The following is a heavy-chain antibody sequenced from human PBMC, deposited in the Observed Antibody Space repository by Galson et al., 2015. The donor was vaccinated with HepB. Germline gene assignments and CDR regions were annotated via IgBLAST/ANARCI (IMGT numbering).Heavy chain of an antibody. CDR1: GFTFSSYA. CDR3: ARDEVEAYYYDSSGMPYFQH. D-gene: IGHD3-22*01. V-gene: IGHV3-30-3*01. J-gene: IGHJ1*01. Sequence: SLRLSCAASGFTFSSYAMHWVRQAPGKGLEWVAVISYDGSNKYYADSVKGRFTISRDNSKNTLYLQMNSLRAEDTAVYYCARDEVEAYYYDSSGMPYFQHWGQGTLVTASS. CDR2: ISYDGSNK.